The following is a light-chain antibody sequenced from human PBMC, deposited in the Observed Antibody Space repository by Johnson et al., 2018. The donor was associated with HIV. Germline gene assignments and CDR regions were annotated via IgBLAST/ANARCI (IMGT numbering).Light chain of an antibody. CDR1: SSNIGNNY. CDR2: DNN. J-gene: IGLJ1*01. Sequence: QSVLTQPPSVSAAPGQKVTISCSGSSSNIGNNYVSWYQQLPGTAPKLIIYDNNKRPSGIPDRFSASKSGPSATLGITGLQTGDEADYYCGTWDSSLSAGEVFGTGTKVTVL. CDR3: GTWDSSLSAGEV. V-gene: IGLV1-51*01.